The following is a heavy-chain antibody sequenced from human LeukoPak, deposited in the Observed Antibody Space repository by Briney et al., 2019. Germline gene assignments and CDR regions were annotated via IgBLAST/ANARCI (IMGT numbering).Heavy chain of an antibody. D-gene: IGHD5-12*01. J-gene: IGHJ6*03. CDR1: GGSISSSSHY. Sequence: SETLSLTCAVSGGSISSSSHYWGWIRQAPGKRLECIGTIYYSGSSYYTPSLEGRVTMSVDTSKNEFSLRLSSVTAADTAVYYCARLPAITTYYYYYIDVWGKGTMAIVSS. CDR3: ARLPAITTYYYYYIDV. CDR2: IYYSGSS. V-gene: IGHV4-39*01.